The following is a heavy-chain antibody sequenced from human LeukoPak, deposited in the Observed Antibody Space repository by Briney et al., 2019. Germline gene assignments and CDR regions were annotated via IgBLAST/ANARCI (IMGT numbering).Heavy chain of an antibody. CDR1: GYTLTELS. V-gene: IGHV1-24*01. J-gene: IGHJ6*02. CDR2: FDPEDGET. Sequence: ASVKVSCKVSGYTLTELSMHWVRQAPGKGLEWMGGFDPEDGETIYAQKFQGRVTMTEDTSTDTAYMELSSLRSEDTAVYYCARGPGSSWYYHYYYYYGMDVWGQGTTVTVSS. CDR3: ARGPGSSWYYHYYYYYGMDV. D-gene: IGHD6-13*01.